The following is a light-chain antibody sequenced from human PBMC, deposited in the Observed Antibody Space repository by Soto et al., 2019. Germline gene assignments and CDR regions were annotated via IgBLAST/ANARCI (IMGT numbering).Light chain of an antibody. J-gene: IGKJ1*01. Sequence: DIQMTQSPSTLSASVGDRVTITCRASQTLNNWLAWFQQKPGKAPTLLIYKASGLESGVPSRFSGSGSGTEFTLTISSLQPDDFSTYYCQQYKSYPWTFGQGTKVEIK. CDR3: QQYKSYPWT. CDR2: KAS. V-gene: IGKV1-5*03. CDR1: QTLNNW.